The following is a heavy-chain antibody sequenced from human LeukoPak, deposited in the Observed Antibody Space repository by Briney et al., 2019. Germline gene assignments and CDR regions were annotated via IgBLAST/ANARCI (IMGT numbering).Heavy chain of an antibody. Sequence: SVKVSCKASGGTFSSYAISWVRQAPGQGLEWMGGIIPIFGTANYAQKFQGRVTITADESTSTAYMELSSLRFEDTAVYYCARESSSTSCPFDYWGQGTLVTVSS. D-gene: IGHD2-2*01. CDR1: GGTFSSYA. V-gene: IGHV1-69*13. CDR3: ARESSSTSCPFDY. CDR2: IIPIFGTA. J-gene: IGHJ4*02.